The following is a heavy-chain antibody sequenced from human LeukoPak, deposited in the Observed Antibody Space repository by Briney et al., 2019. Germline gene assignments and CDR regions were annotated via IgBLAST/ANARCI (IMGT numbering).Heavy chain of an antibody. J-gene: IGHJ3*02. CDR2: IYYSGST. Sequence: SETLSLTCTVSGGSISSYYWSWIRQPPGKGLEWIGYIYYSGSTNYNPSLKSRVTISVDTSKNQFSLKLSSVTAADTAVYYCARDGRRRQHDYSRAFDIWGQGTMVTVSS. V-gene: IGHV4-59*12. CDR3: ARDGRRRQHDYSRAFDI. CDR1: GGSISSYY. D-gene: IGHD2-15*01.